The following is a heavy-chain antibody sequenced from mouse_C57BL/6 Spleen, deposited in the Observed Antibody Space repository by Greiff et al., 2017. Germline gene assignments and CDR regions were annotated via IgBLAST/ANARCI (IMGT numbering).Heavy chain of an antibody. CDR3: ARRYYGSSYAMDY. V-gene: IGHV5-17*01. D-gene: IGHD1-1*01. CDR1: GFTFSDYG. J-gene: IGHJ4*01. Sequence: DVKLVESGGGLVKPGGSLKLCCAASGFTFSDYGMHWVRQAPEKGLEWVAYISSGSSTIYYADTVKGRFTISRDNAKNTLFLQMTSLRSEDTAMYYCARRYYGSSYAMDYWGQGTSVTVSS. CDR2: ISSGSSTI.